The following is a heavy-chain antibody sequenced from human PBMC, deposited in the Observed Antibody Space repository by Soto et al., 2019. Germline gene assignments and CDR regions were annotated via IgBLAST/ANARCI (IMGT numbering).Heavy chain of an antibody. CDR2: IYPGDSDT. J-gene: IGHJ6*02. CDR3: ARHHCSSTSCYYQPFHYGMDV. D-gene: IGHD2-2*01. Sequence: PGESLKISCKGSGYSFTSYWIGWVRQMPGKGLEWMGIIYPGDSDTRYSPSFQGQVTISADKSISTAYLQWSSLKASDTAMYYCARHHCSSTSCYYQPFHYGMDVWGQGTTVTVSS. V-gene: IGHV5-51*01. CDR1: GYSFTSYW.